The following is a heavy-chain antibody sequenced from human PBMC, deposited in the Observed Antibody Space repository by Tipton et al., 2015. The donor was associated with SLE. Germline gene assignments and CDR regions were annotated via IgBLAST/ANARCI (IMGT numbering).Heavy chain of an antibody. CDR1: GFTFDDYA. CDR3: GGDFWSGLSYFDY. J-gene: IGHJ4*02. V-gene: IGHV3-30*04. CDR2: ISYDGSNK. Sequence: SLRLSCVVSGFTFDDYAMHWVRQAPGKGLEWVAVISYDGSNKYYADSVKGRFTISRDNSKNTLYLQMNSLRVEDTAVYYCGGDFWSGLSYFDYWGQGRVTVSS. D-gene: IGHD3-3*01.